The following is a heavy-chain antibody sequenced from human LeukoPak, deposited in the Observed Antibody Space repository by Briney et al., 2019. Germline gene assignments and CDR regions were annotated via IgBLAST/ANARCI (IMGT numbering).Heavy chain of an antibody. V-gene: IGHV3-21*01. J-gene: IGHJ3*02. CDR1: GFTFSSYS. D-gene: IGHD3-22*01. CDR2: ISSSSSYI. Sequence: GGSLRLSCAASGFTFSSYSMNWVRQAPGKGLEWVSSISSSSSYIYYADSVKGRFTISRDNAKNSLYLQMNSLRAEDTAVYYCAGDGHYYDSSGYPRVDAFDIWGQGTMVTVSS. CDR3: AGDGHYYDSSGYPRVDAFDI.